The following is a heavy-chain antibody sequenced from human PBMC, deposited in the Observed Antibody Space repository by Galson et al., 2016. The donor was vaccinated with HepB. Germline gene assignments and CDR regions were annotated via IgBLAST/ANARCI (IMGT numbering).Heavy chain of an antibody. Sequence: SLRLSCAASGFTFDNYTMNWLRQAPGKGLEWVSSVSHSSTYVYYADSVQGRFTIPRDNAKNSLYLQMNSLRAEDTAVYYCAKELVVVVLHYGMDVWGRGTTVTVSS. CDR1: GFTFDNYT. CDR3: AKELVVVVLHYGMDV. V-gene: IGHV3-21*01. D-gene: IGHD2-15*01. J-gene: IGHJ6*04. CDR2: VSHSSTYV.